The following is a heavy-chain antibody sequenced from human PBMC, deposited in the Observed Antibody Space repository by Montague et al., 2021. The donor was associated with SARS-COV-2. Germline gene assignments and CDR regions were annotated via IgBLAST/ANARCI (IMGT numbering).Heavy chain of an antibody. V-gene: IGHV4-59*13. D-gene: IGHD3-22*01. CDR1: GGSISTYS. CDR3: ARGTRYYYDSTYYLDL. J-gene: IGHJ2*01. CDR2: VYYSGSI. Sequence: SETLSLTCTVSGGSISTYSWSWIRQPPGKGLEWIGNVYYSGSINXXPSLKSRVTLSIDTSKNQFSLKLSSVTAADTAVYFCARGTRYYYDSTYYLDLWGRGTLATFSS.